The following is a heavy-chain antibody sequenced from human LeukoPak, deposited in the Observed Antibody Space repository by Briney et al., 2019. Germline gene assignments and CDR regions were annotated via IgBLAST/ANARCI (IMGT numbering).Heavy chain of an antibody. V-gene: IGHV1-18*04. CDR2: ISANNGDT. Sequence: GASVKVSCKTSGYTFTSYGISWVRQAPGQGFEWMAWISANNGDTNYAQKVQGRVVLSTDTSTNTAYMELRYLMFDDTAVYYCATGYRHDYWGQGTLVIVSS. CDR3: ATGYRHDY. CDR1: GYTFTSYG. D-gene: IGHD2-2*02. J-gene: IGHJ4*02.